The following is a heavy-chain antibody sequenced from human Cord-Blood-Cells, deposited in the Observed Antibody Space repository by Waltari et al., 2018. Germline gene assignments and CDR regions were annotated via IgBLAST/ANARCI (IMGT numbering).Heavy chain of an antibody. D-gene: IGHD3-3*01. J-gene: IGHJ4*02. CDR3: ASRLGSGYDY. CDR2: IYYSGST. Sequence: QLQLQESGPGLVKPSETLSFTCPVSGGSISSSSYYWGWIRQPPGKGLVWIGSIYYSGSTYYNPSLKSRVTISVDTSKNQFSLKLSSVTAADTAVYYCASRLGSGYDYWGQGTLVTVSS. V-gene: IGHV4-39*01. CDR1: GGSISSSSYY.